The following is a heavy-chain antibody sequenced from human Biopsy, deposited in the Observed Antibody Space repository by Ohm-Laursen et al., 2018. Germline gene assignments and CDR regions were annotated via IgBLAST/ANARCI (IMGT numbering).Heavy chain of an antibody. CDR2: LNPVSGNS. V-gene: IGHV1-8*01. Sequence: ASVKASCKASGYTFTSYDITWVRQASGQGPEWIGWLNPVSGNSNFGQKFRGRVTVTSDTSISTAYMELSGLTSDDTATYYCGRAVRNQLLTDPWGRGTLVTVTS. J-gene: IGHJ5*02. CDR3: GRAVRNQLLTDP. D-gene: IGHD1-7*01. CDR1: GYTFTSYD.